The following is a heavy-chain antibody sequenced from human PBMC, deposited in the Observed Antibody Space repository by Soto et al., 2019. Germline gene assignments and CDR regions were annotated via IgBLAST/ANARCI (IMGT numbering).Heavy chain of an antibody. CDR3: ARGGYSSSWYVDY. CDR2: IYYSGST. Sequence: SETLSLSCTVSGVSISSYYWSWIRQPPGKGLEWIGYIYYSGSTNYNPSLKSRVTISVDTSKNQFSLKLSSVTAADTAVYYCARGGYSSSWYVDYWGQGTLVTVS. D-gene: IGHD6-13*01. V-gene: IGHV4-59*08. J-gene: IGHJ4*02. CDR1: GVSISSYY.